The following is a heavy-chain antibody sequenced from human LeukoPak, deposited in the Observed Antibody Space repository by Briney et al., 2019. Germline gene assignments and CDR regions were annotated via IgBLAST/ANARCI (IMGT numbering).Heavy chain of an antibody. CDR2: IYYSGST. Sequence: PSETLSLTCTVSGGSISSYYWSWIRQPPGKGLEWIGYIYYSGSTNYNPSLKSRVTISVDTSKTQFSLKLSSVTAADTAAYYCARHEYYYGSGSYWEGWGQGALVTVSS. CDR3: ARHEYYYGSGSYWEG. CDR1: GGSISSYY. V-gene: IGHV4-59*08. D-gene: IGHD3-10*01. J-gene: IGHJ4*02.